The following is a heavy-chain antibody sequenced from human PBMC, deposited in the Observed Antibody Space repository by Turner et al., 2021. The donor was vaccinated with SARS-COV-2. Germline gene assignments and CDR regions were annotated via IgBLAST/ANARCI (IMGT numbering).Heavy chain of an antibody. D-gene: IGHD2-2*01. J-gene: IGHJ5*02. Sequence: QVQLVQSGAEVKKPGSSVKVSCKASGRTFSSYDISWVRQAPGQGLEWMGGIIPIFGTANYAQKFQGRVTITADESTSTAYMELSSLRSEDTAVYYCARVPQYCSSSSCPSNWFDPWGQGTLVTVSS. V-gene: IGHV1-69*01. CDR2: IIPIFGTA. CDR3: ARVPQYCSSSSCPSNWFDP. CDR1: GRTFSSYD.